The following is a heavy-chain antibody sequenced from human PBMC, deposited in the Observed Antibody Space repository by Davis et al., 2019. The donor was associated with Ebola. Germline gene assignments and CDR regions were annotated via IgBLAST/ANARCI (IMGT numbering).Heavy chain of an antibody. J-gene: IGHJ5*01. CDR3: ARTTKTNIEASGLGFNSFDS. CDR1: GGSFSDYF. V-gene: IGHV4-34*01. Sequence: ESLKISCAVYGGSFSDYFWSWIRQPPGKGLEWIGETSHSGYTNYSPSLMSRVTISVDSSKSQFSLKINSVTAADTAVYYCARTTKTNIEASGLGFNSFDSWGQGALVSVSS. D-gene: IGHD4-17*01. CDR2: TSHSGYT.